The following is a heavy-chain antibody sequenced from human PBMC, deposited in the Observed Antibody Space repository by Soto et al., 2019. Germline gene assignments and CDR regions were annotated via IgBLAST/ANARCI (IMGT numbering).Heavy chain of an antibody. D-gene: IGHD3-10*01. CDR2: ISACSGNT. Sequence: ASVQVCFKASVYPLTSYGISLVRQAPGQGLEWMGWISACSGNTNYAQKLHGRVTMTTDTSTSTAYMELRRLRSDDTAVYSCARGTTMVRNNCFDPWGQGTQVTVSS. CDR1: VYPLTSYG. V-gene: IGHV1-18*04. CDR3: ARGTTMVRNNCFDP. J-gene: IGHJ5*02.